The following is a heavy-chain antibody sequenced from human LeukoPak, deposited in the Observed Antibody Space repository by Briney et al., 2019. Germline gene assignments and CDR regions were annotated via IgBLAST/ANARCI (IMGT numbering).Heavy chain of an antibody. D-gene: IGHD4-23*01. V-gene: IGHV3-23*01. Sequence: GGSQRLSCAASGFTFSSYAMSWVRQAPGKGLEWVSAIGGSGGSTYYADSVKGRFTISRDNSKNTLYLQMNSLRAEDTAVYYCAIAPTTVDYYYYYGMDVWGQGTTVTVSS. CDR3: AIAPTTVDYYYYYGMDV. CDR1: GFTFSSYA. CDR2: IGGSGGST. J-gene: IGHJ6*02.